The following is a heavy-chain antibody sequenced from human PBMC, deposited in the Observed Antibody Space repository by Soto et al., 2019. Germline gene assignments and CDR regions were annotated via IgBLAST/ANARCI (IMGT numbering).Heavy chain of an antibody. V-gene: IGHV3-66*04. CDR3: ARHPERIAQIGWFDP. CDR1: GFTVSSNY. Sequence: PGGSLRLSCAASGFTVSSNYMSWVRQAPGKGLEWISIIYSAGNTYYADSVKGRFTISRDNSKNTLYLQMNSLGAEDTAVYYCARHPERIAQIGWFDPWGQGT. CDR2: IYSAGNT. J-gene: IGHJ5*02. D-gene: IGHD6-13*01.